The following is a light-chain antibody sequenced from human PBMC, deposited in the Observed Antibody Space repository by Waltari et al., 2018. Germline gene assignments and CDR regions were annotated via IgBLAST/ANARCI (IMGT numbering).Light chain of an antibody. V-gene: IGKV1-39*01. CDR1: QSISSY. CDR3: QQSYSTLFT. Sequence: DIQMTQSPSSLSASVGERVPITCRASQSISSYLNWYQQKPGKAPKLLIYAASSLQSGVPSRFSGSGSGTDFTLTISSLQPEDFATYYCQQSYSTLFTFGPGTKVDIK. CDR2: AAS. J-gene: IGKJ3*01.